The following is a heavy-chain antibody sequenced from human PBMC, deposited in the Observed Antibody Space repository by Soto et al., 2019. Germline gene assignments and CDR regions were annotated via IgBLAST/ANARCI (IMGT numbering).Heavy chain of an antibody. Sequence: QVQLVQSGAEVKKPGASVKVSCKASGYTFTSYGISWVRQAPGQGLEWMGCISAYNGNTKYAQKLQGRVTMTTVTTTSTAPMEVRRLSSDAMAVYYCAREPIYSDYWGQGTLVTVSS. J-gene: IGHJ4*02. CDR1: GYTFTSYG. CDR3: AREPIYSDY. V-gene: IGHV1-18*03. CDR2: ISAYNGNT.